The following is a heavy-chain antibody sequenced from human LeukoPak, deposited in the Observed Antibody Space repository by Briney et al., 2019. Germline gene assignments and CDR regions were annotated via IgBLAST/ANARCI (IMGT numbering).Heavy chain of an antibody. CDR1: GYTFTSYG. V-gene: IGHV1-18*01. J-gene: IGHJ4*02. D-gene: IGHD3-3*01. Sequence: ASVKVSCKASGYTFTSYGISWVRQAPGQGLEWMGWISAYNGNTNYAQKLQGRVTMTTDTSTSTAYMELRSLRSDDTAVYYCARAPYILRFLEAPIDYWGQGTLVTVSS. CDR3: ARAPYILRFLEAPIDY. CDR2: ISAYNGNT.